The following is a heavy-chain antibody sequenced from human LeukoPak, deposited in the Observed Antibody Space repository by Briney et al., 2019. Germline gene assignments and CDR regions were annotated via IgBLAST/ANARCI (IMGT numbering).Heavy chain of an antibody. CDR2: ISWDGGST. CDR3: AKEAKRVMVGYYYYYMDV. CDR1: GFTFDDYA. J-gene: IGHJ6*03. V-gene: IGHV3-43D*03. Sequence: GGPLRLSCAASGFTFDDYAMHWVRQAPGKGLEWVSLISWDGGSTYYADSVKGRFTISRDNSKNSLYLQMNSLRAEDTALHYCAKEAKRVMVGYYYYYMDVWGKGTTVTVSS. D-gene: IGHD3-16*01.